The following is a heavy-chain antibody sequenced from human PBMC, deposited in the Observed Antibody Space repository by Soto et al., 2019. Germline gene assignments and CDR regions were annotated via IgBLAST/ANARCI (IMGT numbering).Heavy chain of an antibody. J-gene: IGHJ3*01. CDR1: GFTFSTHW. Sequence: PGGSLRLSCAASGFTFSTHWMHWFRQAPGKGLVWLSHINSGGSTTNYADSVKGRFTISRDNAKNTLYLQMNSLRDEDTAVYFCARSHYFDSGTYACDVWGQGTLVTVS. CDR2: INSGGSTT. V-gene: IGHV3-74*01. D-gene: IGHD3-10*01. CDR3: ARSHYFDSGTYACDV.